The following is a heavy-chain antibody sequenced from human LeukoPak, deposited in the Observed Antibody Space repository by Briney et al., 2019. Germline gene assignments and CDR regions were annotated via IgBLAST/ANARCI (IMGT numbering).Heavy chain of an antibody. CDR1: GFTFRSYG. V-gene: IGHV3-23*01. CDR3: AKDHMRDDILTGYPAPFDY. Sequence: HPGGSLRLSCAASGFTFRSYGMSWVRQAPGKGLEWVSSINSRGDSTYYADSVKGRVTISRDNSKNMVYLEMYSLRVEGTAIYYCAKDHMRDDILTGYPAPFDYWGQGNLVTVSS. D-gene: IGHD3-9*01. CDR2: INSRGDST. J-gene: IGHJ4*02.